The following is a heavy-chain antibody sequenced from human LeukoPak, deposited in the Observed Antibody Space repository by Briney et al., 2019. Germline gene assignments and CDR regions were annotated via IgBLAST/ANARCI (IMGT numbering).Heavy chain of an antibody. J-gene: IGHJ4*01. V-gene: IGHV3-48*03. Sequence: GGSLRLSCAASGITFSSSEMNWVRQAPGKGLEWVSYISSSGSTIYYADSVKGRFTISRDNAKNSLYLQMNSLRPEDTALYYCSTDPRLLMYWGHGTLVTVSS. CDR1: GITFSSSE. D-gene: IGHD2-8*01. CDR2: ISSSGSTI. CDR3: STDPRLLMY.